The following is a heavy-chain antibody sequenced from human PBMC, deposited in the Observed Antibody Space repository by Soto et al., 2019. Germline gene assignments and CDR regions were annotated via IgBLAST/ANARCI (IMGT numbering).Heavy chain of an antibody. CDR2: INHSGST. V-gene: IGHV4-34*01. CDR1: GGSFSGYY. Sequence: PSETLSLTCAVYGGSFSGYYWSWIRQPPGKGLEWIGEINHSGSTNYNPSLKSRVTISVDTSKNQFSLKLSSVTAADTAVYYCAGGIQCSSTSCYRSGFDYWGQGTLVTVSS. D-gene: IGHD2-2*01. CDR3: AGGIQCSSTSCYRSGFDY. J-gene: IGHJ4*02.